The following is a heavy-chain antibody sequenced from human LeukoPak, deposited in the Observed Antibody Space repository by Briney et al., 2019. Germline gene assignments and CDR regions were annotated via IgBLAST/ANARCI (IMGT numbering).Heavy chain of an antibody. J-gene: IGHJ6*02. CDR3: ARAYERTFYYYYYGMDV. D-gene: IGHD3-3*01. CDR1: GYTFTGSY. CDR2: INPNSGGT. Sequence: ASVKVSCKASGYTFTGSYMHWVRQAPGQGLEWMGWINPNSGGTNYAQKFQGRVTMTRDTSISPAYMELSRLRSDDTAVYYCARAYERTFYYYYYGMDVWGQGTTVTVSS. V-gene: IGHV1-2*02.